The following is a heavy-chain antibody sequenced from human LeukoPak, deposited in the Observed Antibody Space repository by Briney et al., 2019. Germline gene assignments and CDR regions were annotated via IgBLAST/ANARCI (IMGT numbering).Heavy chain of an antibody. D-gene: IGHD4-17*01. Sequence: GGSLRLSCAASGFTFTNYAMTWARQAPGKGLEWVSGISEGVGNTYYADPVKGRFTISRDHSKNTLYLQMNSLRAEDTALYYCAKREKGTTGRFFDYWGQGTLVTVSS. J-gene: IGHJ4*02. CDR3: AKREKGTTGRFFDY. CDR2: ISEGVGNT. CDR1: GFTFTNYA. V-gene: IGHV3-23*01.